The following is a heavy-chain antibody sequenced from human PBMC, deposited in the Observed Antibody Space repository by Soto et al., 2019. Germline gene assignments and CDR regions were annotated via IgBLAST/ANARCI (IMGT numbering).Heavy chain of an antibody. CDR2: TRNNGKYT. Sequence: VTLSLSCARSGFTFSEFAMTLVPQAPGKGLEWVSTTRNNGKYTYYTDSVKCGFTVSRDNSKKTLLLEMSSRSAEDSAIYYCAKDSKSGAVSAPGVCGADVWGQGTTVSV. CDR3: AKDSKSGAVSAPGVCGADV. D-gene: IGHD2-2*01. J-gene: IGHJ6*02. CDR1: GFTFSEFA. V-gene: IGHV3-23*01.